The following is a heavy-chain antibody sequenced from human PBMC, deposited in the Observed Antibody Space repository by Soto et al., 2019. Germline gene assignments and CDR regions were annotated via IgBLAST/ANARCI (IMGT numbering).Heavy chain of an antibody. CDR1: GGAMNNFF. Sequence: SETLSLTCTLSGGAMNNFFWSWIRQPPGKRLEYIGYIYYSGSTNYNPSLKSRVGILVDTSKNQFSLNLNSVTAADTAVYYCARWVEVSLDYFDSWGQGTPVTVSS. J-gene: IGHJ4*02. CDR3: ARWVEVSLDYFDS. V-gene: IGHV4-59*12. CDR2: IYYSGST. D-gene: IGHD1-20*01.